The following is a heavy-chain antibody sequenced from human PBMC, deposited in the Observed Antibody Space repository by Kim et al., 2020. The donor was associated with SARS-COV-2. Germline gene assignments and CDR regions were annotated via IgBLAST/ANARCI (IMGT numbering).Heavy chain of an antibody. V-gene: IGHV4-34*01. CDR1: GGSVSGSY. D-gene: IGHD5-12*01. CDR3: ARGRGGYGPHAFDI. Sequence: SETLSLTCAVYGGSVSGSYWSWIRQPPGKWPEWIGEINHTGSTTYNPYLKRRVTMSVDTFENQFSLKLTSVTAADSAVYYCARGRGGYGPHAFDIWGQGTRVSV. J-gene: IGHJ3*02. CDR2: INHTGST.